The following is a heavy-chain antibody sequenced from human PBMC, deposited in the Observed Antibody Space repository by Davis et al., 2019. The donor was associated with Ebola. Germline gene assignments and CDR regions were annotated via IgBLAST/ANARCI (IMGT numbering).Heavy chain of an antibody. J-gene: IGHJ6*04. Sequence: GGSLRLSCAASGFTFSSYAMTWVRQAPGKGLEWVSLISWDGGSTYYADSVKGRFTISRDNSKNSLYLQMNSLRTEDTALYYCAKDIRTRLYSSSWYGYGMDVWGKGTTVTVSS. V-gene: IGHV3-43*02. CDR1: GFTFSSYA. D-gene: IGHD6-13*01. CDR3: AKDIRTRLYSSSWYGYGMDV. CDR2: ISWDGGST.